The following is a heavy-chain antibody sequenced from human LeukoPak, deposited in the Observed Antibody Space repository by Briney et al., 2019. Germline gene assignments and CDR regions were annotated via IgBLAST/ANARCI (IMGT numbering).Heavy chain of an antibody. D-gene: IGHD2-21*01. CDR2: INPNSGGT. CDR1: GYTFTGYY. J-gene: IGHJ5*02. Sequence: ASVKVSCKASGYTFTGYYMHWVRQAPGQGLEWMGWINPNSGGTNYAQKFQGRVTMTRDTSISTAYMALSSLTSDDTAVYYCARSNYGGQGAGDNWFDPWGQGTLVTVSS. CDR3: ARSNYGGQGAGDNWFDP. V-gene: IGHV1-2*02.